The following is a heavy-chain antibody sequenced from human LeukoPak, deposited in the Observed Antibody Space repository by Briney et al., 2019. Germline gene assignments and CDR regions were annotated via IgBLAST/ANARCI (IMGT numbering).Heavy chain of an antibody. V-gene: IGHV3-21*01. Sequence: GGSLRLSCAASGFTFSSYSMNWVRQAPGKGLEWVSSITSSSSFIYYADSVKGRFTISRDNAKNSLYLQMNSLRAEDTAVYYCARDGPHYYDSSSFDYWGQGTLVTVSS. J-gene: IGHJ4*02. CDR1: GFTFSSYS. D-gene: IGHD3-22*01. CDR3: ARDGPHYYDSSSFDY. CDR2: ITSSSSFI.